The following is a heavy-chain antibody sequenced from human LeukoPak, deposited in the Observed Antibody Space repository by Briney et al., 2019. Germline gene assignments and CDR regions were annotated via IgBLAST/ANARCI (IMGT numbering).Heavy chain of an antibody. V-gene: IGHV4-39*01. CDR2: IYYSGAT. CDR1: GGSITSSSYY. Sequence: SETLSLTCTVSGGSITSSSYYWGWIRQPPGKGLEWIGSIYYSGATYYNPSLKSRVTMSVDTSKNEFSLKLSSVTAADTAVYYCARGMATRNDYWAREPWSPSPQ. D-gene: IGHD5-24*01. J-gene: IGHJ4*02. CDR3: ARGMATRNDY.